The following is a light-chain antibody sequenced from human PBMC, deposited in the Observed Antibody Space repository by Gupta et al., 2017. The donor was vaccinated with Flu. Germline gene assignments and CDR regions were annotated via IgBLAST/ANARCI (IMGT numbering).Light chain of an antibody. V-gene: IGLV2-14*01. CDR2: EIS. CDR1: RSNRGGYNS. J-gene: IGLJ3*02. Sequence: ALSQLASVSGSPGQSFTIPCTGTRSNRGGYNSVSWYQQQPGKAPRLMIYEISNRPSGVSNRFSGTKSGNTASLTSSGLQAEGEADYYCSSYTRSRGFWVFGGGTKLTVL. CDR3: SSYTRSRGFWV.